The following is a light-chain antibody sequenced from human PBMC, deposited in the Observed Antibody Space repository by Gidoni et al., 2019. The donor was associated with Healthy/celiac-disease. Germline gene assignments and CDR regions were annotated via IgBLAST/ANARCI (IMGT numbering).Light chain of an antibody. V-gene: IGKV1-6*01. J-gene: IGKJ4*01. CDR1: QGIRND. CDR3: LQDYNYPT. Sequence: AIQMNQSPSSLSASVGDRFTITCRASQGIRNDLGWYQQKPGKAPKLLIYAASSLQSGVPSRFSGSGSGTDFTLTISSLQPEDFATYYCLQDYNYPTFGGGTKVEIK. CDR2: AAS.